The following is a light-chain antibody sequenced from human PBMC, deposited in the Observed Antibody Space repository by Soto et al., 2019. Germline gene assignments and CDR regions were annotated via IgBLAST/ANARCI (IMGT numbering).Light chain of an antibody. Sequence: EIVLTQSPATLSLSPGERATLSCRASQSVSISLAWYQQKPGQAPRLLIYDASNRATGIPARFSGSGSGTDFRLTVSSLEPEDFALYYCQQRSNWPWTFGQGTKVEIK. CDR2: DAS. CDR1: QSVSIS. V-gene: IGKV3-11*01. J-gene: IGKJ1*01. CDR3: QQRSNWPWT.